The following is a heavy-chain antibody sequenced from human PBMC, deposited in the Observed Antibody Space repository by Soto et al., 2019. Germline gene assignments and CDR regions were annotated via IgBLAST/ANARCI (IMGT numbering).Heavy chain of an antibody. CDR2: IYWDDDK. CDR3: ARSSSSWYSLGWFVP. Sequence: QITLKESGPTLVKPTQTLTLTCTFSGFSLSTSGVGVGWIRQPPGKALEWLALIYWDDDKRYSPSLKSRLTITKDTSKNQVVLTMTNIDPVDTATYYCARSSSSWYSLGWFVPWGQGTLVTVSS. J-gene: IGHJ5*02. V-gene: IGHV2-5*02. CDR1: GFSLSTSGVG. D-gene: IGHD6-13*01.